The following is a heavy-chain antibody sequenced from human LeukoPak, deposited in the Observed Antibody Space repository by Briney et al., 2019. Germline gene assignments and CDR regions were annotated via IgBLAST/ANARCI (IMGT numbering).Heavy chain of an antibody. D-gene: IGHD6-13*01. CDR1: GFTFSSYD. CDR2: IGTAGDT. Sequence: GGSLRLSCAASGFTFSSYDMHWVRQATGKGLEWVSAIGTAGDTYYPGSVKGRFTISRENAKNSLYLQMNSLRAEDTAVYYCARARYSSSWYTEDYGMDVWGQGATVTVSS. V-gene: IGHV3-13*01. J-gene: IGHJ6*02. CDR3: ARARYSSSWYTEDYGMDV.